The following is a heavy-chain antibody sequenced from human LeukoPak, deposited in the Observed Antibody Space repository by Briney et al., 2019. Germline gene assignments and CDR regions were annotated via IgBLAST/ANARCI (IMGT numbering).Heavy chain of an antibody. D-gene: IGHD5-24*01. CDR3: ARAGEMATINSPFDY. CDR1: GFTVSSNY. J-gene: IGHJ4*02. CDR2: IYSAGST. Sequence: GGSLRLSCAASGFTVSSNYMSWVRQAPGKGLEWVSGIYSAGSTYYADSVKGRFTISRDNSKNTLYLQMNSLRAEDTAVYYCARAGEMATINSPFDYWGQGTLVTVSS. V-gene: IGHV3-53*01.